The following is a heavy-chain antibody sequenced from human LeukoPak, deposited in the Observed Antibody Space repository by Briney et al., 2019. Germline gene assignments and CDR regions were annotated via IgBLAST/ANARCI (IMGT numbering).Heavy chain of an antibody. CDR3: ARAPLFAFDI. V-gene: IGHV4-61*02. CDR1: GGSISSGTYY. CDR2: IYSSGST. J-gene: IGHJ3*02. Sequence: SETLSLTCTVSGGSISSGTYYWTWIRQPAGKGLEWIGRIYSSGSTNYNPSLDSRVRISIDTSKNQFSLKLSSVTAADTAVYYCARAPLFAFDIWGQGTMVTVSS.